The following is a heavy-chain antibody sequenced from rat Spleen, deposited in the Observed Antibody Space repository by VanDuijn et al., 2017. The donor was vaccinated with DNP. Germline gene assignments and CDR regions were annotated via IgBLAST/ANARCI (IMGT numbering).Heavy chain of an antibody. V-gene: IGHV3-1*01. Sequence: EVQLQESGPGLVKPSQSLSLTCSVTGYSITSTFWGWIRKFPGNRMEWIGHISNSGSTSYNPSLTSRISITRDTSKNQFFLQLNSVTTEDTATYYCARWSDYFDYWGQGVMVTVSS. CDR1: GYSITSTF. CDR2: ISNSGST. J-gene: IGHJ2*01. CDR3: ARWSDYFDY.